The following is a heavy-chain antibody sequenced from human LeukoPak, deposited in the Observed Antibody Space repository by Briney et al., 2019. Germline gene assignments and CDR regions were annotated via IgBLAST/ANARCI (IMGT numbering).Heavy chain of an antibody. CDR1: GYIFTYYA. CDR3: ARDSTVAAGPFDAFDI. D-gene: IGHD2-15*01. V-gene: IGHV7-4-1*02. CDR2: INTNTGNP. Sequence: GASVKVSCKASGYIFTYYAMNWVRQAPVQGLEWMGWINTNTGNPTYAQGFTGRFVFSLDTSVSTAYLQISSLKAEDTAVYYCARDSTVAAGPFDAFDIWGQGTMVTVSS. J-gene: IGHJ3*02.